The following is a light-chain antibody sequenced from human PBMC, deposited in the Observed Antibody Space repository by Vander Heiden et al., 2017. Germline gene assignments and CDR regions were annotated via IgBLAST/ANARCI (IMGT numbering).Light chain of an antibody. CDR2: LNG. CDR1: NIGSES. V-gene: IGLV3-21*04. CDR3: QASDSRGDYMV. Sequence: SYVLTQPPSVSVAPGKTARITCGGNNIGSESVHWYQQKPGQAPVRLVYLNGDRPSGIPERFAGSKAGKKATLKITRVEAGEEADDYCQASDSRGDYMVGGGGTKLNVL. J-gene: IGLJ2*01.